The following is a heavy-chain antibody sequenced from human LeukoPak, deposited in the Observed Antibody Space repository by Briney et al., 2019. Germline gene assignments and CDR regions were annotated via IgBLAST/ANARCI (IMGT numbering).Heavy chain of an antibody. CDR1: GFTFSSYA. CDR2: ISGSGGST. Sequence: GGSLRLSCAASGFTFSSYAMSWVRQAPGKGLEWVSAISGSGGSTYYADSVKGRFTISRDNSKNTLYLQMNSLRAEDTAVYYCAKFAGYCSSTSCHGVDPWGQGTLVTVSS. J-gene: IGHJ5*02. V-gene: IGHV3-23*01. CDR3: AKFAGYCSSTSCHGVDP. D-gene: IGHD2-2*01.